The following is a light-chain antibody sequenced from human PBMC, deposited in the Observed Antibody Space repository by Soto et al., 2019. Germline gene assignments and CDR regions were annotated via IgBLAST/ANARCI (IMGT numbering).Light chain of an antibody. CDR1: QSVSNN. CDR2: GAS. Sequence: EIVMTQSPATLSVSPGERATLSCRASQSVSNNLAWYQQKPGQAPRLLIYGASTRATGIPTRFSGSGSGTEFTLTISSLQSEDFAVYYCQQYNNWPPLTFGGGNKVEIK. CDR3: QQYNNWPPLT. J-gene: IGKJ4*01. V-gene: IGKV3D-15*01.